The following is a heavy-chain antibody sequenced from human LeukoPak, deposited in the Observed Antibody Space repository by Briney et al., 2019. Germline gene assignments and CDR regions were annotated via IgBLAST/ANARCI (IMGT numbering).Heavy chain of an antibody. V-gene: IGHV1-46*01. CDR3: AREGRQDCGGDCYSIDY. D-gene: IGHD2-21*02. CDR1: GYTFTGYY. J-gene: IGHJ4*02. Sequence: ASVKVSCKASGYTFTGYYMHWVRQAPGQGLEWMGIINPSGGSTSYAQKFQGRVTMTRDMSTSTVYMELSSLRSEDTAVYHCAREGRQDCGGDCYSIDYWGQGTLVTVSS. CDR2: INPSGGST.